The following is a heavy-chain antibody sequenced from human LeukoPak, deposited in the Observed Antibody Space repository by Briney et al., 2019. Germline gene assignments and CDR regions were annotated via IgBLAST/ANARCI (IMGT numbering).Heavy chain of an antibody. V-gene: IGHV4-59*08. CDR2: IYYSGST. CDR1: GGSVSSYY. CDR3: ARRAHSWTGRYNWFDP. Sequence: SETLSLTCTVSGGSVSSYYWSWIRQPPGKGLEWIGYIYYSGSTNYNPSLKSRVTISVDTSKNQFSLKLSSVTAADTAVYYCARRAHSWTGRYNWFDPWGQGTLVTVSS. D-gene: IGHD6-13*01. J-gene: IGHJ5*02.